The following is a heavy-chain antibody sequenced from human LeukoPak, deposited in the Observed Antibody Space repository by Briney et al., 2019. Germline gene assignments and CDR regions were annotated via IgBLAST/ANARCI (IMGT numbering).Heavy chain of an antibody. CDR3: VFGYYYDSSGYYYVDY. V-gene: IGHV4-59*01. CDR2: IYYSGST. D-gene: IGHD3-22*01. J-gene: IGHJ4*02. CDR1: GGSISNYY. Sequence: SETLSLTCTVSGGSISNYYWSWIRQPPGKGLEWIGYIYYSGSTNYNPSLKSRVTISVDTSKNQFSLKLRSVTAADTAVYYCVFGYYYDSSGYYYVDYWGQGTLVTVSS.